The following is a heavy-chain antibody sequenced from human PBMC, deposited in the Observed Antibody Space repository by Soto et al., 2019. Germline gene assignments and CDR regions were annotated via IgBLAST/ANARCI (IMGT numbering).Heavy chain of an antibody. D-gene: IGHD6-19*01. Sequence: GGSLILSYASSGFPFSSYAMSWVRPAPGKGLEWVSAISGSGGSTYYADSVKGRFTISRDNSKNTLYLQMNSLRAEDTAVYYCAKDQVAGTPNYYYYGMDVWGQGTTVTVS. CDR3: AKDQVAGTPNYYYYGMDV. CDR1: GFPFSSYA. J-gene: IGHJ6*02. CDR2: ISGSGGST. V-gene: IGHV3-23*01.